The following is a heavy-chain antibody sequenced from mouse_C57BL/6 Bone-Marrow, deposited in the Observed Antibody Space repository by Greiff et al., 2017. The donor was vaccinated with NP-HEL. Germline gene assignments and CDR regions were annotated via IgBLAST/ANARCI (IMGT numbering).Heavy chain of an antibody. CDR2: IDPANGNT. Sequence: EVKLLESVAELVRPGASVKLSCTASGFNIKNTYMNWVKQSPEQGLEWIGRIDPANGNTKYAPKFQGKATITADTSSNTAYLQLRSLTSEDTAIDYCAPITTVVATEGMDDWGKGTSVTVSS. V-gene: IGHV14-3*01. D-gene: IGHD1-1*01. CDR1: GFNIKNTY. J-gene: IGHJ4*01. CDR3: APITTVVATEGMDD.